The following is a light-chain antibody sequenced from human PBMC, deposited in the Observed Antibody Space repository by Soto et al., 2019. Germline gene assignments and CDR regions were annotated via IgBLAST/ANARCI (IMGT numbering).Light chain of an antibody. CDR1: QSVSGN. CDR2: GSS. CDR3: QQYNKWPPT. V-gene: IGKV3-15*01. J-gene: IGKJ1*01. Sequence: EIVMTQSPGTLSVSAGERATLSCMAIQSVSGNLAWYQQKLGQAPRLLIYGSSTRATGIPARFSGSGSGTEFTLTISSLQSEDFAVYYCQQYNKWPPTFGQGTKVDIK.